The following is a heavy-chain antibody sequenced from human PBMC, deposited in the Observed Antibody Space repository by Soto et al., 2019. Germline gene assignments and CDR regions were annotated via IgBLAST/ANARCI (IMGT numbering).Heavy chain of an antibody. J-gene: IGHJ6*02. V-gene: IGHV1-69*13. CDR1: GGTFSSYA. CDR2: IIPIFGTA. CDR3: ARGGAALLYYYYGMDV. D-gene: IGHD1-26*01. Sequence: SVKVSCKASGGTFSSYAISWVRQAPGQGLEWMGGIIPIFGTANYAQKFQGRVTITADESTSTAYMELSSLRSEDTAVYYCARGGAALLYYYYGMDVWGQGTTVTVSS.